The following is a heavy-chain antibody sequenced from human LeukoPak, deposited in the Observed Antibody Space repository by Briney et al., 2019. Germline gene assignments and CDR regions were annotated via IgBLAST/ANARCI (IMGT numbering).Heavy chain of an antibody. CDR2: IYYSGST. D-gene: IGHD6-6*01. CDR1: GGSISSSSYY. J-gene: IGHJ5*02. Sequence: SETLSLTCTVSGGSISSSSYYWGWIRQPPGKGLEWIGSIYYSGSTYYNPSLKSRVTISVDTSKNQFSLKLSSVTAADTAVYYCAREKIAARRRGIHGPNNWFDPWGQGTLVTVSS. CDR3: AREKIAARRRGIHGPNNWFDP. V-gene: IGHV4-39*02.